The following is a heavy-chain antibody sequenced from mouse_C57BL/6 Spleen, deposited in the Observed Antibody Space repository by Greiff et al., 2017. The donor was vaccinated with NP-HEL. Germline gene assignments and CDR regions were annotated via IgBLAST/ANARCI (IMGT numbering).Heavy chain of an antibody. CDR1: GFTFTDYY. CDR2: IRNKANGYTT. D-gene: IGHD2-4*01. CDR3: ARSIYYDYADDYVYAMDY. V-gene: IGHV7-3*01. J-gene: IGHJ4*01. Sequence: VQLKESGGGLVQPGGSLSLSCAASGFTFTDYYMSWVRQPPGKALEWLGFIRNKANGYTTEYSASVKGRFTISRANSQSILYLQMNALRAEDSATYYCARSIYYDYADDYVYAMDYWGQGTSVTVSS.